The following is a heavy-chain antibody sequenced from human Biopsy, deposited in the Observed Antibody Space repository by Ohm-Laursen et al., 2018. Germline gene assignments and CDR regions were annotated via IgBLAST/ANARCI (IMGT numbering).Heavy chain of an antibody. CDR1: GYTFNAYY. CDR3: AKPSGGVSTIGFDP. D-gene: IGHD3-16*01. J-gene: IGHJ5*02. CDR2: INPATGET. V-gene: IGHV1-2*06. Sequence: GASVKVSCKASGYTFNAYYIHWMRQAPGQGLEWMGRINPATGETRYAQRFQGRVTMTRDTSVTTAYMQLSSLTSDDTALYYCAKPSGGVSTIGFDPWGQGTQVIVSS.